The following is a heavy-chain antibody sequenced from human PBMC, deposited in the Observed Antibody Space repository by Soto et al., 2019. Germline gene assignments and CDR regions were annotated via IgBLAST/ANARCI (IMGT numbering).Heavy chain of an antibody. J-gene: IGHJ4*02. CDR1: GGSFSGYY. CDR3: ARSTYYYDSSDYYSFYFDY. D-gene: IGHD3-22*01. CDR2: INHSGST. Sequence: KTSETLSLTCAVYGGSFSGYYWSWIRQPPGKGLEWIGEINHSGSTNYNPSLKSRVTISVDTSKNQFYLKLSSVTAADTAVYYCARSTYYYDSSDYYSFYFDYWGQGTLVTVSS. V-gene: IGHV4-34*01.